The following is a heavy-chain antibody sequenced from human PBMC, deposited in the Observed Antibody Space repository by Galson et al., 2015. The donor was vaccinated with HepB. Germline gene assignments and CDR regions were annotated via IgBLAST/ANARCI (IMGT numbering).Heavy chain of an antibody. CDR3: ARVASWGLVGDY. V-gene: IGHV1-2*02. CDR1: GYTFTGYY. CDR2: INPNSGGT. Sequence: SVKVSCKASGYTFTGYYMHWVRQAPGQGLEWMGWINPNSGGTNYAQKFQGRVTMTRDTSISTTYMELSRLRSDDTAVYYCARVASWGLVGDYWGQGTLVTVSS. J-gene: IGHJ4*02. D-gene: IGHD3-9*01.